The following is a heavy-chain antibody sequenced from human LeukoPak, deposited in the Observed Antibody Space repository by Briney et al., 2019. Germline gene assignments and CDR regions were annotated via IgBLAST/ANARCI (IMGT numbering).Heavy chain of an antibody. CDR3: ARDPDDSRAFDI. Sequence: PGRSLRLSCAASGFTFSSYWMHWVRQAPGKGLVWVSRINSDGSSTSYADSVKGRFTISRDNAKNTLYLQMNSLRAEDTAVYYCARDPDDSRAFDIWGQGTMVTVSS. J-gene: IGHJ3*02. V-gene: IGHV3-74*01. CDR1: GFTFSSYW. CDR2: INSDGSST. D-gene: IGHD3-22*01.